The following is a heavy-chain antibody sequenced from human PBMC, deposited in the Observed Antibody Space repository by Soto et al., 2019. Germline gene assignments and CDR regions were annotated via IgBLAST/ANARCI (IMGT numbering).Heavy chain of an antibody. V-gene: IGHV1-69*13. CDR1: GGTFSSYA. CDR2: IIPIFGTA. D-gene: IGHD6-6*01. Sequence: SVKVSCKASGGTFSSYAISWVRQAPGQGLEWMGGIIPIFGTANYAQKFQGRVTITADESTSTAYMELSSLRSEDTAVYYCASAKLAARPDDYYYYGMDVWGQGTTVTVYS. J-gene: IGHJ6*02. CDR3: ASAKLAARPDDYYYYGMDV.